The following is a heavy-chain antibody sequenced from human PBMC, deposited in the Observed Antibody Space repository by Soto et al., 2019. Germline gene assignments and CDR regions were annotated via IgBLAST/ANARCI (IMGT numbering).Heavy chain of an antibody. J-gene: IGHJ6*02. V-gene: IGHV4-31*03. CDR1: GGSISSGGHY. CDR3: ARAPIPNWNYYGMDV. CDR2: IYYDGNT. D-gene: IGHD1-1*01. Sequence: SETLSLTCTVSGGSISSGGHYWSWIRQDPGKGLEWVGDIYYDGNTYYSPSLKSRIAMSIDTSKNQFSLRLNAVTAADTAVYYCARAPIPNWNYYGMDVWGQGTTVTVSS.